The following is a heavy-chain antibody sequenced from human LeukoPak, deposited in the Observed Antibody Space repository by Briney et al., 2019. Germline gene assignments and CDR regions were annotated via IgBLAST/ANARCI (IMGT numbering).Heavy chain of an antibody. CDR1: GFTFSGYW. CDR2: INNDGSST. CDR3: ARDYYGSGDY. V-gene: IGHV3-74*01. J-gene: IGHJ4*02. Sequence: GGSLRLSCAASGFTFSGYWMHWVRQAPGKGLVWVSRINNDGSSTFYADSVKGRFTISRDNAKNTLLLQMNSLRVEDTAVYYCARDYYGSGDYWGQGTLVTVSS. D-gene: IGHD3-10*01.